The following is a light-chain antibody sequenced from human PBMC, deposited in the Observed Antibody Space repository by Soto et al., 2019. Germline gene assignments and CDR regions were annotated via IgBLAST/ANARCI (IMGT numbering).Light chain of an antibody. V-gene: IGLV2-8*01. CDR1: SSDVGGYNY. CDR2: EVS. J-gene: IGLJ1*01. Sequence: QSALTQPLAASGSPGQSVTISCTGTSSDVGGYNYVSWYQHHPGKASKLMIYEVSKRPSGVPDRFSGSKSGNTASLTVSGLQAEDEADYYCSSYAGSSNYVFGTGTKLTVL. CDR3: SSYAGSSNYV.